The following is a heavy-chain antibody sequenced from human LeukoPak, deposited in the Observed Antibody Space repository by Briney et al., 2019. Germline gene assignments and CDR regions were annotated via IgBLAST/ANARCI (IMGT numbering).Heavy chain of an antibody. V-gene: IGHV3-53*01. CDR1: GFTVSSNY. CDR3: ARGPVTKFEI. Sequence: GGSLRLSCAASGFTVSSNYMSWVRQAPGKGLEWISVIYSGGTTYYADSVKGRFTISRDNSNNTLYLQMHSLRAEDTAVYYCARGPVTKFEIWGQGTILTVSS. CDR2: IYSGGTT. D-gene: IGHD4-17*01. J-gene: IGHJ3*02.